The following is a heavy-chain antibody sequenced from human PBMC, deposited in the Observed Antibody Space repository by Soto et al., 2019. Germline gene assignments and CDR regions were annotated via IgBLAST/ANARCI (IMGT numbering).Heavy chain of an antibody. D-gene: IGHD3-3*01. Sequence: PGESLKISCKCPGYSFTSYWISWVRQMPGKGLEWMGRIDPSDSYTNYSPSFQGHVTISADKSISTAYLQWSSLKASDTAMYYCARQLLHGRSYYDFWSGPYAFDIWGQGTMVTVSS. CDR3: ARQLLHGRSYYDFWSGPYAFDI. J-gene: IGHJ3*02. CDR1: GYSFTSYW. CDR2: IDPSDSYT. V-gene: IGHV5-10-1*01.